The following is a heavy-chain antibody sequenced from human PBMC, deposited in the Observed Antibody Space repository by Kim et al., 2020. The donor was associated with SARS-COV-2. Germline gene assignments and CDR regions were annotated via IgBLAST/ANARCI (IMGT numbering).Heavy chain of an antibody. D-gene: IGHD6-13*01. CDR3: AREVVAAHYYFDY. Sequence: GGSLRLSCAASGFTFSSYWMHWVRQAPGKGLVWVSRINSDGSSTSYADSVKGRFTISRDNAKNTLYLQMNSLRAEDTAVYYCAREVVAAHYYFDYWGQGTLVTVSS. CDR1: GFTFSSYW. CDR2: INSDGSST. J-gene: IGHJ4*02. V-gene: IGHV3-74*01.